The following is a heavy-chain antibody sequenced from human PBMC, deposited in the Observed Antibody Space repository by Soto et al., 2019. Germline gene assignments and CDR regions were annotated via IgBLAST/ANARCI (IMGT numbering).Heavy chain of an antibody. J-gene: IGHJ4*02. CDR1: GFRFRLKT. CDR2: ISYGSTYK. D-gene: IGHD3-10*01. CDR3: ARDPPLSVRVVVGVDVF. V-gene: IGHV3-21*01. Sequence: GSQRVSAATYGFRFRLKTMSCVCQPPGRRLEWISSISYGSTYKKYADSVKGRFTVSRDNGRSSLYLQMNNLRAEDTAVYYCARDPPLSVRVVVGVDVFWGQRP.